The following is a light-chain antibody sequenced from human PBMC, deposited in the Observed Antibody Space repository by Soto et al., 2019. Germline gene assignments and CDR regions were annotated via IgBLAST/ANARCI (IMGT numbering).Light chain of an antibody. CDR2: DAS. V-gene: IGKV3D-15*01. CDR3: QQYNNWPPWT. Sequence: PRERATLSCRASQSISSYLAWYQQKPGQAPRLLIYDASNRATGIPARFSGSGSGTDFTLTISSLQSEDFAVYYCQQYNNWPPWTFGQGTKVDIK. J-gene: IGKJ1*01. CDR1: QSISSY.